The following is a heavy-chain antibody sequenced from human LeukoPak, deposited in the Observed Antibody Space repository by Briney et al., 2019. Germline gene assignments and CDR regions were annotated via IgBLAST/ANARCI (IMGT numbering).Heavy chain of an antibody. Sequence: GGSLRLSCAASGFTFSSYGMHWVRQAPGKGLEWVAVIWYDGSNKYYADSVKGRFTISRDNSKNTLYLQMNSLRVEDTAVYYCARETGYRFDYWGRGTLVSVSS. CDR2: IWYDGSNK. V-gene: IGHV3-33*01. D-gene: IGHD3-9*01. CDR3: ARETGYRFDY. J-gene: IGHJ4*02. CDR1: GFTFSSYG.